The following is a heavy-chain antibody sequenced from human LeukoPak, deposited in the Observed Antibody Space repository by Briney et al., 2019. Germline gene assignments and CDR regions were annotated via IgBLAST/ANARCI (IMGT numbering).Heavy chain of an antibody. D-gene: IGHD5-12*01. V-gene: IGHV4-59*01. Sequence: SGTLCLTCAASGGSISSYYWSWIRQPPGKGLEWIGYIYYSGGTNYNPSLKRRVTISVDRSKNQFSLELSSVTAADTAVYYCAIEAIRSRSDPWGQGTLLTVPS. J-gene: IGHJ5*02. CDR3: AIEAIRSRSDP. CDR1: GGSISSYY. CDR2: IYYSGGT.